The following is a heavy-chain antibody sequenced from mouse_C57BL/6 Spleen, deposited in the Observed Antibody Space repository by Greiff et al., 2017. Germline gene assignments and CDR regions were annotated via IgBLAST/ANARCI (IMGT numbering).Heavy chain of an antibody. CDR1: GFNIKDYY. Sequence: VQLQQSGAELVRPGASVKLSCTASGFNIKDYYMHWVKQRPEQGLEWIGRIDPEDGDTEYAPKFQGKATMTADTSSNTAYLQLSSLTSEDTAVYYCTTGGIYYGYDVEGLDYWGQGTSVTVSS. V-gene: IGHV14-1*01. D-gene: IGHD2-2*01. J-gene: IGHJ4*01. CDR2: IDPEDGDT. CDR3: TTGGIYYGYDVEGLDY.